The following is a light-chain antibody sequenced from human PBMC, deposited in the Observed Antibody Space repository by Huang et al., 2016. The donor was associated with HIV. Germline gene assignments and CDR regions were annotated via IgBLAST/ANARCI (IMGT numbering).Light chain of an antibody. CDR2: AAS. J-gene: IGKJ4*01. CDR3: QQSYSSLLS. V-gene: IGKV1-39*01. Sequence: DIQMNQYPSSLSASVGDRVIMTCRASQTITTYLNWYQQRPGKAPKLLIYAASSLQSWVPSRFSGSGSGTDFTLTISSLQPEDFATYYCQQSYSSLLSFGGGTKVAIK. CDR1: QTITTY.